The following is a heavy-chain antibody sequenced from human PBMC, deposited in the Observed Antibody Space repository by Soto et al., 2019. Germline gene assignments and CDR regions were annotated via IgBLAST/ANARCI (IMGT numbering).Heavy chain of an antibody. Sequence: GGSLRLSCAASGFTFSSYGMHWVRQAPGKGLEWVAVIWYDGSNKYYADSVKGRFTISRDNSKNTLYLQMNSLRAEDTAVYYCARDCSGGSCYSYYYYYYSMDVWGQGTTVTVSS. D-gene: IGHD2-15*01. CDR2: IWYDGSNK. CDR1: GFTFSSYG. CDR3: ARDCSGGSCYSYYYYYYSMDV. J-gene: IGHJ6*02. V-gene: IGHV3-33*01.